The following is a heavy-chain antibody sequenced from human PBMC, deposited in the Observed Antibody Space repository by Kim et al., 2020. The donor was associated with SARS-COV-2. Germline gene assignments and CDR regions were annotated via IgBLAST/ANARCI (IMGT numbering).Heavy chain of an antibody. Sequence: SVKVSCKASGGTFSSYAISWVRQAPGQGLEWMGGIIPIFGTANYAQKFQGRVTITADESTSTAYMELSSLRSEDTAVYYCAREPPDIVVVPAATLGYYYGMDVWGQGTTVTVSS. J-gene: IGHJ6*02. CDR1: GGTFSSYA. V-gene: IGHV1-69*13. CDR3: AREPPDIVVVPAATLGYYYGMDV. D-gene: IGHD2-2*01. CDR2: IIPIFGTA.